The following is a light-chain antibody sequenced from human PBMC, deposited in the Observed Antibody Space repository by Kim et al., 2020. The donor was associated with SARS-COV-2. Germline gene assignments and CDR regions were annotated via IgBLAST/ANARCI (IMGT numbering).Light chain of an antibody. Sequence: VSPGQTASITCSGDKLGDKYACWYQQKPGQSPGLVIYQDTKRPSGIPERFSGSNSGNTATLTISGTQAMDEADYYCQAWDSRTVYVFGGGTQLTVL. CDR2: QDT. CDR3: QAWDSRTVYV. J-gene: IGLJ2*01. CDR1: KLGDKY. V-gene: IGLV3-1*01.